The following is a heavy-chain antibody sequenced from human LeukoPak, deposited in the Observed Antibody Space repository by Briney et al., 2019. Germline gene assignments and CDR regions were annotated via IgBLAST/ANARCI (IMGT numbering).Heavy chain of an antibody. CDR2: INPNSGVT. CDR1: GYTFIGYY. D-gene: IGHD6-25*01. Sequence: GASVKVSCKASGYTFIGYYMHWVRQAPGQGREWMGWINPNSGVTNYAQKFQGRVTMTRDTSISTAYTELTSLRSDDTAVYYCAKLHSRDYYGYIDYWGQGTLVTVSS. J-gene: IGHJ4*02. CDR3: AKLHSRDYYGYIDY. V-gene: IGHV1-2*02.